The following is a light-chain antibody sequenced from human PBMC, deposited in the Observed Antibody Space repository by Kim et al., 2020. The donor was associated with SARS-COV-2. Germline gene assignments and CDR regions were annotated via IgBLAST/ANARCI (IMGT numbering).Light chain of an antibody. CDR2: GAS. J-gene: IGKJ4*01. Sequence: SLSPGERATLSCRASQSISATYLAWYQQKPGQPPSLLMYGASSRATGVPDRFSGRGSGTDFTLTISRLEPEDFAVYFCQQSGNSFTFGGGTKVEI. V-gene: IGKV3-20*01. CDR1: QSISATY. CDR3: QQSGNSFT.